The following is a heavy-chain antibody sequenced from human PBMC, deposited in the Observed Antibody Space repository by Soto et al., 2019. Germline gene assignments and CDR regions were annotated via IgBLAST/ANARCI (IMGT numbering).Heavy chain of an antibody. D-gene: IGHD6-13*01. CDR3: ARGLSSSWSVYYYYGMDV. Sequence: SETLSLTCTVSGGSISSYYWSWIRQPPGKGLEWIGYIYYSGSTNYNPSLKSRVTISVDTSKNQFSLKLSSVTAADTAVYYWARGLSSSWSVYYYYGMDVWGQGTTVTVSS. V-gene: IGHV4-59*01. CDR2: IYYSGST. J-gene: IGHJ6*02. CDR1: GGSISSYY.